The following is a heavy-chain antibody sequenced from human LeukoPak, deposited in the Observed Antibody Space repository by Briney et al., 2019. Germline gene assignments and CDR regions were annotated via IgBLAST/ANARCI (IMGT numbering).Heavy chain of an antibody. Sequence: PSETLSLTCTVSGGSISSYYWSWIRQPPGKGLEWIGYIYYSGSTNYNPSLKSRVTISVDTSKNQFSLKLSSVTAADTAVYYCARAVDSNYYYYYYGMDVWGQGTTVTVSS. J-gene: IGHJ6*02. D-gene: IGHD4-11*01. CDR3: ARAVDSNYYYYYYGMDV. V-gene: IGHV4-59*01. CDR1: GGSISSYY. CDR2: IYYSGST.